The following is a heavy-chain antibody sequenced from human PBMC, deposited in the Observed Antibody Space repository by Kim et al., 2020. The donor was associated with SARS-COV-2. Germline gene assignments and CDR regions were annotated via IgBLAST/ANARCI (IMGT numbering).Heavy chain of an antibody. D-gene: IGHD6-13*01. CDR3: ARGVQAAAGHKECDY. V-gene: IGHV4-39*07. CDR2: IYYSGST. J-gene: IGHJ4*02. CDR1: GGSISSSSYY. Sequence: SETLSLTCTVSGGSISSSSYYWGWIRQPPGKGLEWIGSIYYSGSTYYNPSLKSRVTISVDTSKNQFSLKLSSVTAADTAVYYCARGVQAAAGHKECDYWGQGTLVTVSS.